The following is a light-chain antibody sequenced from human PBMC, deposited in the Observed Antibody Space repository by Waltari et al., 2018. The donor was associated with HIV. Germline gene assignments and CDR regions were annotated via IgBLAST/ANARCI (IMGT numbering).Light chain of an antibody. Sequence: QSVLTQPPSVSGAPGQRVTISCTGSSSNIGAGYDVHWYQQLPGRAPKLLIDDNTNRPSGVPDRFSGSKSGTTAALAITGLQAVDETDYYCQSYDTSLSASVFGTGTKVTVL. CDR3: QSYDTSLSASV. J-gene: IGLJ1*01. V-gene: IGLV1-40*01. CDR2: DNT. CDR1: SSNIGAGYD.